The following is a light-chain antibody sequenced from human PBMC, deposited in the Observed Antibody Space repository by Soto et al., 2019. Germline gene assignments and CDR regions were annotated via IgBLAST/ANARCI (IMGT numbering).Light chain of an antibody. Sequence: DIQTTQSPSTLSAFVGERVTIPCRASQSISSWLAWYQQKPGKAPNLLIYKASTLESGVPSRFSGSGSGTEFTLTIRSLQSEDLVIYYCQKYNNWPPITFGKGTRLAIK. CDR3: QKYNNWPPIT. CDR1: QSISSW. V-gene: IGKV1-5*03. CDR2: KAS. J-gene: IGKJ5*01.